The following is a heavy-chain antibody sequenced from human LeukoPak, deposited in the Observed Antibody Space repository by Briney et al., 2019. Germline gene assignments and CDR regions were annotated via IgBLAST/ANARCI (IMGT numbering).Heavy chain of an antibody. CDR1: GGSISSYY. CDR3: AGAVAYCGGDCYYSAFDI. J-gene: IGHJ3*02. V-gene: IGHV4-59*01. CDR2: IYYSGST. Sequence: SETLSLACTVSGGSISSYYWSWIRQPPGKGLEWIGYIYYSGSTNYNPSLKSRVTISVDTSKNQFSLKLSSVTAADTAVYYCAGAVAYCGGDCYYSAFDIWGQGTMVTVSS. D-gene: IGHD2-21*02.